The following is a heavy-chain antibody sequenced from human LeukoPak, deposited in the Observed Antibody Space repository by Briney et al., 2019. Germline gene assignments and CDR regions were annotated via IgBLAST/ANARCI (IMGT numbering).Heavy chain of an antibody. J-gene: IGHJ3*02. CDR2: ISTDGSST. D-gene: IGHD1-20*01. CDR1: GFTFSTYW. Sequence: GGSLRLSCAASGFTFSTYWMHWVRLAPGKGLVWVSRISTDGSSTTYADSVEGRFTISRDNARNTLYLQMNSLRAEDTAVYYCARLITGHDAFDIWGQGTMVTVSS. CDR3: ARLITGHDAFDI. V-gene: IGHV3-74*01.